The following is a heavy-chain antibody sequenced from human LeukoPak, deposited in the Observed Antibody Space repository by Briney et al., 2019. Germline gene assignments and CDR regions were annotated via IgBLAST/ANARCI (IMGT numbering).Heavy chain of an antibody. CDR1: GYTFTGYY. D-gene: IGHD5-12*01. Sequence: GASVKVSCKASGYTFTGYYMHWVLQAPGQGLEWMGWINPNSGGTNYVQKFQGRVTMTGDTSISTAYMELSRLRSDDTAVYYCARVQYSGYDLQVDYWGQGTLVTVSS. J-gene: IGHJ4*02. V-gene: IGHV1-2*02. CDR3: ARVQYSGYDLQVDY. CDR2: INPNSGGT.